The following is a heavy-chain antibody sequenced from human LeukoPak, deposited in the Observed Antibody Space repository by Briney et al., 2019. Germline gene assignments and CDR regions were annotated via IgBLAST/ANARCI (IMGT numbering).Heavy chain of an antibody. V-gene: IGHV1-69*05. J-gene: IGHJ6*03. CDR2: IIPIFGTA. CDR3: ARAGNTIFGVGSTMDV. D-gene: IGHD3-3*01. CDR1: GGTFSSYA. Sequence: SVKVSCKASGGTFSSYAISWVRQAPGQGLGWMGGIIPIFGTANYAQKFQGRVTNTTDESTSTAYMELSSLRSEDTAVYYCARAGNTIFGVGSTMDVWGKGTTVTVSS.